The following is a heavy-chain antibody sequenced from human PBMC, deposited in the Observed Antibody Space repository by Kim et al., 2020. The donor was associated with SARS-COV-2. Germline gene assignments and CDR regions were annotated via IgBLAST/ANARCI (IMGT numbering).Heavy chain of an antibody. V-gene: IGHV4-39*01. CDR3: VGGSYYVGYYYYGMDV. J-gene: IGHJ6*02. Sequence: RTSRVTISVDTSKNQFSLKLSSVTAADTAVYYCVGGSYYVGYYYYGMDVWGQGTTVTVSS. D-gene: IGHD1-26*01.